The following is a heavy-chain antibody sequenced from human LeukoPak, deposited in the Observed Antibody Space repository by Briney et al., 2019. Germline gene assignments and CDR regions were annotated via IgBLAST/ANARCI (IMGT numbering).Heavy chain of an antibody. D-gene: IGHD3-9*01. J-gene: IGHJ5*02. Sequence: GASVKVSCKASGGTFSSYAISWVRQAPGQGLEWMGGIIPIFGTANYAQKFQGRGTITADEFTSTAYIELSSLRSEDTTVYYCASGPRYDISAGGGFDPWGQGTLVTVSS. CDR1: GGTFSSYA. V-gene: IGHV1-69*13. CDR2: IIPIFGTA. CDR3: ASGPRYDISAGGGFDP.